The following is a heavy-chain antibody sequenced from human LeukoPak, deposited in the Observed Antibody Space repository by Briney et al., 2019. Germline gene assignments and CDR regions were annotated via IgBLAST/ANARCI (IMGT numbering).Heavy chain of an antibody. V-gene: IGHV4-31*03. D-gene: IGHD2-21*02. CDR3: ARTAGALDY. CDR1: GDSISTGSYY. J-gene: IGHJ4*02. Sequence: SETLSLTCTVSGDSISTGSYYWSWIRQHPGKGLEWIGYIYYSGSTYYNPSLKSRVTISVDTSKNQFSLKLSSVTAADTAVYYCARTAGALDYWGQGTLVTVSS. CDR2: IYYSGST.